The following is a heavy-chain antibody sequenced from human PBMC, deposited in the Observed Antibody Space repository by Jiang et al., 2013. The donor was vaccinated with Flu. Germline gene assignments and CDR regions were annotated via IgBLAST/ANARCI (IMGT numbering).Heavy chain of an antibody. Sequence: PGASVKVSCKASGYTFTSYYIHWVRQAPGQGLEWMGWISAYNGNTNYAQKLQGRVTMTTDTSTSTAYMELRSLRSDDTAVYYCARDPQAARPDQGYYGMDVWGQGTTVTVSS. CDR1: GYTFTSYY. D-gene: IGHD6-6*01. V-gene: IGHV1-18*04. CDR3: ARDPQAARPDQGYYGMDV. CDR2: ISAYNGNT. J-gene: IGHJ6*02.